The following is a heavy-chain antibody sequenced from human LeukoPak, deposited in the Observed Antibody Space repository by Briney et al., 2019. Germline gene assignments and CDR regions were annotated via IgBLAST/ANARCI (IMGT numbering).Heavy chain of an antibody. D-gene: IGHD3-22*01. V-gene: IGHV4-39*01. CDR2: MFYSGST. CDR3: AVAGVRYYDSSGLHAFDF. Sequence: SETLSLTCTVSGGSISSRSHCWGWIRQPPGRGLEWIGTMFYSGSTYHNPSLKSRVAISVDTSENQFSLELNSVTATDTAVYYCAVAGVRYYDSSGLHAFDFWGRGTMVTVSS. CDR1: GGSISSRSHC. J-gene: IGHJ3*01.